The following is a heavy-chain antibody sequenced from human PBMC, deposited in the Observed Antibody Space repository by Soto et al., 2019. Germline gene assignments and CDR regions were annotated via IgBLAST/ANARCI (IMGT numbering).Heavy chain of an antibody. CDR3: AHSGDTSSRMRY. Sequence: QITLKESGPTLVKPTQTLTLTCSFSGFSLRTNGVGVGWIRQTPGKALEWLALNYWDDDKRYSPSLKSRLTITKDTPRNPVVLTLTNLDPVDTATYYCAHSGDTSSRMRYWGQGTRVTVSS. J-gene: IGHJ4*02. D-gene: IGHD5-18*01. CDR2: NYWDDDK. V-gene: IGHV2-5*02. CDR1: GFSLRTNGVG.